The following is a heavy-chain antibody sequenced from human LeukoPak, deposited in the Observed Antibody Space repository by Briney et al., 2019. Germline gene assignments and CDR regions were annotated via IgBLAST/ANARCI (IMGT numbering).Heavy chain of an antibody. D-gene: IGHD6-19*01. CDR1: GFTFRNYV. CDR3: ARALPTSGWLIDY. J-gene: IGHJ4*02. CDR2: ISYDGSNK. V-gene: IGHV3-30*04. Sequence: GGSLRLSCAASGFTFRNYVIHWVRQAPGKGLEWVAVISYDGSNKYYADSVKGRFTISRDNSKNTLYLQMNSLRAEDTAVYYCARALPTSGWLIDYWGQGTLVTVSS.